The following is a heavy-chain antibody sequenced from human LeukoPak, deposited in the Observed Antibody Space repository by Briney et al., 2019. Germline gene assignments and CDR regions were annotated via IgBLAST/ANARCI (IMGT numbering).Heavy chain of an antibody. D-gene: IGHD1-26*01. Sequence: GRSLRLSCAASGFTFSSYGMHWVRQAPGKGLEWVAVISYDGSNKYYADSVKGRFTIPRDNSKNTLYLQMNSLRAEDTAVYYCAYRGSYPEVFDIWGQGTMVTVSS. V-gene: IGHV3-30*03. CDR3: AYRGSYPEVFDI. J-gene: IGHJ3*02. CDR1: GFTFSSYG. CDR2: ISYDGSNK.